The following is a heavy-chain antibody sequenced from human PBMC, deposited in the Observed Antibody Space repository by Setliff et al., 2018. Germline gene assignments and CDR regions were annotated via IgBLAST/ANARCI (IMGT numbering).Heavy chain of an antibody. J-gene: IGHJ4*02. CDR3: VGGVVVIAFPGH. Sequence: SETLSLTCTVSGASLSSGTYYWGWIRQPPGKGLEWIGRIYYRGDTYYNASLKGRLTISVDTSKNQFSLRLSSVTAADTAVYYCVGGVVVIAFPGHWGQGTLVTVSS. CDR2: IYYRGDT. D-gene: IGHD2-21*01. CDR1: GASLSSGTYY. V-gene: IGHV4-39*01.